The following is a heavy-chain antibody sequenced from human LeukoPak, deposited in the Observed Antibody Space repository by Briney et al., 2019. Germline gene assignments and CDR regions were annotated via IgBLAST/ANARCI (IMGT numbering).Heavy chain of an antibody. CDR2: INGRGDDI. D-gene: IGHD6-19*01. Sequence: GGSLRLSCAAFSGFAMSWVRQAPGKGLEWVSAINGRGDDIYYPDSVKGRFTISRDNSNNTLYLQMNSLRAEDTAVYYCAKGHRSSSSFFDSWGQGILVTVSS. V-gene: IGHV3-23*01. CDR3: AKGHRSSSSFFDS. J-gene: IGHJ4*02. CDR1: SGFA.